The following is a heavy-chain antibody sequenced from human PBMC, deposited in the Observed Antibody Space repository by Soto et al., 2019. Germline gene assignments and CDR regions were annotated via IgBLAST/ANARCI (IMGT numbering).Heavy chain of an antibody. CDR2: IKQDGSEK. CDR1: GFTFSSYW. V-gene: IGHV3-7*01. J-gene: IGHJ6*02. D-gene: IGHD1-26*01. CDR3: ATLAPFIGGDTDGMDV. Sequence: GGSLRLSCAASGFTFSSYWMSWVRQAPGKGLEWVANIKQDGSEKYYVDSVKGRFTISRDNAKNSLYLQMNSLRAEDTAVYYCATLAPFIGGDTDGMDVWGQGTTVTVSS.